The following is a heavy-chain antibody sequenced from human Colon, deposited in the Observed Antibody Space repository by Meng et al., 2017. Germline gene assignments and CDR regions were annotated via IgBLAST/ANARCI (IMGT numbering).Heavy chain of an antibody. V-gene: IGHV3-11*01. D-gene: IGHD2-21*01. Sequence: QVQMVESGGGLVAPVGSLRFSCATSGFDFSDYYMNWIRQAPGKGLEWISYISHCGSTVYYADCVKGRFTVSRDNARSSLFLQMNSLRVEDTAVYYCAGREKGGEYPPLMTDWGQGTLVTVSS. CDR2: ISHCGSTV. CDR3: AGREKGGEYPPLMTD. CDR1: GFDFSDYY. J-gene: IGHJ4*02.